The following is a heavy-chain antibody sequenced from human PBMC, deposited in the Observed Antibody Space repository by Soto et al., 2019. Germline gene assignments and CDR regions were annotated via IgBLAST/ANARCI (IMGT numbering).Heavy chain of an antibody. CDR2: ISYDGSNK. V-gene: IGHV3-30*18. Sequence: QVQLVESGGGVVQPGRSLRLSCAASGFTFSSYGMHWVRQAPGKGLEWVAVISYDGSNKYYADSVKGRFTISRDNSKNTLYLQMNSLRAEDTAVYYCAKDQKARYFDWLSCDYWGQGTLVTVSS. CDR3: AKDQKARYFDWLSCDY. CDR1: GFTFSSYG. J-gene: IGHJ4*02. D-gene: IGHD3-9*01.